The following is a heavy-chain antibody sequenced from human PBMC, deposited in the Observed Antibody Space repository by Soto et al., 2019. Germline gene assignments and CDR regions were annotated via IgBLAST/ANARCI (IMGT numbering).Heavy chain of an antibody. V-gene: IGHV1-69*01. CDR3: ARDVDPYGSSWYVLNWFDP. Sequence: QVQLVQSGAEVKKPGSSVKVSCKASGGTFSSYAISWVRQAPGQGLEWMGGIIPIFGTANYAQKFQGRVTITADESTSPAYMALRSLSSEDTAVYYRARDVDPYGSSWYVLNWFDPWGQGTLVTVSS. CDR1: GGTFSSYA. D-gene: IGHD6-13*01. J-gene: IGHJ5*02. CDR2: IIPIFGTA.